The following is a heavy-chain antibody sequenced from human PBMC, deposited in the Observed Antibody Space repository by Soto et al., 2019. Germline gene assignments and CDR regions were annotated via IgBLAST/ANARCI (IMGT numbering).Heavy chain of an antibody. CDR1: AFTFSSYA. V-gene: IGHV3-30-3*01. Sequence: QVQLVESGGGVVQPGRSLRLSCAASAFTFSSYAMHWVRQAPGKGLEWVAVISYDGSNKYYADSVKGRFTISRDNSKNTLYLQMNSLRAEDTAVYYCATAGPDFDYWGQGTLVTVSS. CDR2: ISYDGSNK. CDR3: ATAGPDFDY. J-gene: IGHJ4*02.